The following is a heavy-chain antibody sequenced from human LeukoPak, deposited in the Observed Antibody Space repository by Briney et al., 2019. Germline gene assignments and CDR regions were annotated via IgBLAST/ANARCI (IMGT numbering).Heavy chain of an antibody. J-gene: IGHJ4*02. Sequence: GGSLRLSCTASGLYFISYKMTWVRQAPGKGLEWLSNISPGSSTIYYADSVKGRFTTFRDNAKSSLYLQMNSLRAEDTAVYYCASAKSIAAAGTGFSDYWGQGTLVTVSS. CDR3: ASAKSIAAAGTGFSDY. CDR2: ISPGSSTI. D-gene: IGHD6-13*01. V-gene: IGHV3-48*04. CDR1: GLYFISYK.